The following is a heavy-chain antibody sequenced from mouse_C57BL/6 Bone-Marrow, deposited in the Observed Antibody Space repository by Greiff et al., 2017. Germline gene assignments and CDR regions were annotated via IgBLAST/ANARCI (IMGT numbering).Heavy chain of an antibody. V-gene: IGHV5-4*03. CDR1: GFTFSSYA. Sequence: EVKLLESGGGLVKPGGSLKLSCAASGFTFSSYAMSWVRQTPEKRLEWVANISPGGSYTYYPHNVKGPSTFSIDNSTNTPYLQLSHLKSEDTAEYYCARAPAWFAYWGQGTLVTVSA. CDR3: ARAPAWFAY. J-gene: IGHJ3*01. CDR2: ISPGGSYT.